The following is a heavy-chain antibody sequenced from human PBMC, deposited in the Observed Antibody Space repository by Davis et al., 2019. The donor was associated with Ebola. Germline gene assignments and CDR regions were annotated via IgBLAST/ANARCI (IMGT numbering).Heavy chain of an antibody. V-gene: IGHV3-30*04. D-gene: IGHD7-27*01. CDR3: ARDGKDWGGLDY. J-gene: IGHJ4*02. Sequence: GESLKISCAASGFTFSRSGMHWVRQAPGKGLEWLAVLSYDGKRDYYADSVKGRFTISRDNSKNTLYLQINTLRDDDTAVYYCARDGKDWGGLDYWGQGTLVVVSS. CDR2: LSYDGKRD. CDR1: GFTFSRSG.